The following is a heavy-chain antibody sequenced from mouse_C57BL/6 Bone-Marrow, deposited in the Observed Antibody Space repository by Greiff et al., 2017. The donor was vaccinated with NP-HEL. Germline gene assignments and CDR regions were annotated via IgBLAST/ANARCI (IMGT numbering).Heavy chain of an antibody. CDR1: GYTFTSYW. CDR2: IDHSDSYN. V-gene: IGHV1-69*01. CDR3: ARKHVYDGFAY. Sequence: QVQLKQPGAELVMPGASVKLSCKASGYTFTSYWMHWVKQRPGHGLEWIGEIDHSDSYNNYNQKFKGKSTLTVDKSSSTAYMQLSSLTSEDSAVYYCARKHVYDGFAYWGQGTLVTVSA. D-gene: IGHD2-2*01. J-gene: IGHJ3*01.